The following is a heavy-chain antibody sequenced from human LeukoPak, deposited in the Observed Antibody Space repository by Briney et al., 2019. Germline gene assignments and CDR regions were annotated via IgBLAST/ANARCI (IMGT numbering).Heavy chain of an antibody. CDR3: ARGGSGWAYDAFDI. V-gene: IGHV1-69*04. J-gene: IGHJ3*02. CDR2: IIPILGIA. Sequence: ASVKVSCKASGGTFSSYAIGWVRQAPGQGLEWMGRIIPILGIANYAQKFQGRVTITADKSTSTAYMELSSLRSEDTAVYYCARGGSGWAYDAFDIWGQGTMVTVSS. CDR1: GGTFSSYA. D-gene: IGHD6-19*01.